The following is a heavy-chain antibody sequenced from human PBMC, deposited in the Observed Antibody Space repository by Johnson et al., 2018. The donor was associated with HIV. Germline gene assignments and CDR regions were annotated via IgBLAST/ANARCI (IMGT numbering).Heavy chain of an antibody. CDR1: GFTFSSYA. D-gene: IGHD1-26*01. J-gene: IGHJ3*02. CDR2: ISYDGSNK. V-gene: IGHV3-30*04. CDR3: AKGFPGAGWVGATGDAFDI. Sequence: QVQLVESGGGVVQPGRSLRLSCAASGFTFSSYAMHWVRQAPGKGLEWVAVISYDGSNKYYADSVKGRFTISRDNSKNTLYLQMNSLRAEDTAVYYCAKGFPGAGWVGATGDAFDIWGQGTMVTVSS.